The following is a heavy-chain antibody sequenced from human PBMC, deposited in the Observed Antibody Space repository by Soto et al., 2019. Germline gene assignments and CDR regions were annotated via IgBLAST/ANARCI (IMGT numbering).Heavy chain of an antibody. V-gene: IGHV4-4*02. CDR1: GVSLTTTSW. J-gene: IGHJ4*02. CDR3: ARVTFGGGIIPFDL. Sequence: SETLSLTCTVSGVSLTTTSWWTWVRQPPGKGLEWIGEIHHSGSPNYSPSLKNRVIISIDKSNNQFSLRLTSVTAADTAIYYCARVTFGGGIIPFDLWGQGTLVTVPS. D-gene: IGHD3-16*01. CDR2: IHHSGSP.